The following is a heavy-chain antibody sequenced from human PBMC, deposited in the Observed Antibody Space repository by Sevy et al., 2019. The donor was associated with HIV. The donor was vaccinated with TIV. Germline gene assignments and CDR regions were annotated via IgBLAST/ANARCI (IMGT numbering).Heavy chain of an antibody. V-gene: IGHV1-24*01. CDR3: ATTKDYYDSSGYPSDY. CDR1: GYTLAKFS. Sequence: ASVKVSCKVSGYTLAKFSIHWVRQAPGKGLEWMTSFDPEDGDPEDGKTIYAQKFLGRVTMTEDTSTDTAYMELSSLRSDDTAVYYCATTKDYYDSSGYPSDYWGQGTLVTVSS. CDR2: FDPEDGDPEDGKT. J-gene: IGHJ4*02. D-gene: IGHD3-22*01.